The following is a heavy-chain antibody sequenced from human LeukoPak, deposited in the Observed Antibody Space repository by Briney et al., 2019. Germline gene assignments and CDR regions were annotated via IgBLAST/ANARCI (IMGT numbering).Heavy chain of an antibody. CDR3: ANGYSEGRYCTSASCALWY. V-gene: IGHV3-23*01. CDR1: GFTFSSYA. CDR2: ISGSGGST. D-gene: IGHD2-2*01. Sequence: GGSLRLSCAASGFTFSSYAMSWVRQAPGKGLEWVSAISGSGGSTYYADSVKGRFTVSRDNSKNTLYLQMNSLRAEDTAVYYCANGYSEGRYCTSASCALWYWGQGTLVTVSS. J-gene: IGHJ4*02.